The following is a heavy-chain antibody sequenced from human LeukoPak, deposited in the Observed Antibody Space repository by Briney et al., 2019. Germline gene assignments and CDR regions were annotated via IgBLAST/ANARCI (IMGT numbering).Heavy chain of an antibody. CDR2: IYYSGST. CDR1: GGSISSYY. V-gene: IGHV4-59*01. D-gene: IGHD1-26*01. Sequence: SETLSLTCTVSGGSISSYYWSWIRQPPGKGLEWIGYIYYSGSTNYNPSLKSRVTISVDPSKNQFSLKLSSVTAADTAVYYCAMGVGATTGYWGQGTLVTVSS. J-gene: IGHJ4*02. CDR3: AMGVGATTGY.